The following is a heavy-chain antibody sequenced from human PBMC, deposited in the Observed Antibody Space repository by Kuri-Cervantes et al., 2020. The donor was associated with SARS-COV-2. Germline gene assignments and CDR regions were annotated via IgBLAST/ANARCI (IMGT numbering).Heavy chain of an antibody. CDR3: ARSWGNWRYMDV. J-gene: IGHJ6*03. Sequence: ASVKVSCKASGYTFTDYYIHWVRQAPGQGLEWMGWINPNGGGTNYAQKFQGRVTMTRGTSTSTVYMELSSLSSEDTAVYYCARSWGNWRYMDVWGKGTTVTVSS. V-gene: IGHV1-2*02. CDR2: INPNGGGT. CDR1: GYTFTDYY. D-gene: IGHD1-1*01.